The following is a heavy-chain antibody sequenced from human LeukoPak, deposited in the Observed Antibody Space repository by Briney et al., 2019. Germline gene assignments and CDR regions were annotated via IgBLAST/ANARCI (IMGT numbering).Heavy chain of an antibody. V-gene: IGHV1-2*02. Sequence: ASVKVFCKASGYTSTGYYMHWVRQAPGQGLEWMGWINPNSGGTNYAQKFQGRVTMTRDTSISTAYMELSRLRSDDTAVYYCARGPNVLLWFGELFDLDYWGQGTLVTVSS. CDR3: ARGPNVLLWFGELFDLDY. CDR2: INPNSGGT. D-gene: IGHD3-10*01. J-gene: IGHJ4*02. CDR1: GYTSTGYY.